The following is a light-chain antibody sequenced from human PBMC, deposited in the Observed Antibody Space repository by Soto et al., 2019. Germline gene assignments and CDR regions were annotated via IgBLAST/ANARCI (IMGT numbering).Light chain of an antibody. CDR1: SSDVGGYNY. V-gene: IGLV2-14*01. J-gene: IGLJ1*01. CDR3: SSYTSSSTYV. CDR2: DVS. Sequence: QCALTQPASVSGSPGQSITISCTGTSSDVGGYNYVSWHQQHPGKAPKLMIYDVSNRPSGVSNRFSGSKSGNTASLTISGLQAEDEADYYCSSYTSSSTYVFGTGTKVTVL.